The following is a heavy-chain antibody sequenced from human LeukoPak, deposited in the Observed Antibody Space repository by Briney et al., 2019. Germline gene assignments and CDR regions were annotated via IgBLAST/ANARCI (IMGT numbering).Heavy chain of an antibody. CDR3: AKTEDSSGYYYSIDY. V-gene: IGHV3-43D*03. Sequence: PGGSLRLSCAASGFTFDDYAMHWVRQAPGKGLEWVSLISWDGGSTYYADSVKGRFTISRDNSKNSLYMQMSSLRAEDTALYYCAKTEDSSGYYYSIDYWGQGTLVTVSS. CDR2: ISWDGGST. D-gene: IGHD3-22*01. CDR1: GFTFDDYA. J-gene: IGHJ4*02.